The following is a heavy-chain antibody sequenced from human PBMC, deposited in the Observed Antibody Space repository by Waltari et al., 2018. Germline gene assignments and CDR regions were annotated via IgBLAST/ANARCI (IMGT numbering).Heavy chain of an antibody. CDR3: ARATYYDFWSGYDP. CDR2: IKQDGSEK. Sequence: EVQLVESGGGLVQPGGSLRLSCAASGFTFSSYWMSWVRQAPGKGLEWVANIKQDGSEKYYVDSEKGRFTISRDNAKTSLYLQMNSLRAEDTAVYYCARATYYDFWSGYDPWGQETLVTVSS. V-gene: IGHV3-7*03. J-gene: IGHJ5*02. D-gene: IGHD3-3*01. CDR1: GFTFSSYW.